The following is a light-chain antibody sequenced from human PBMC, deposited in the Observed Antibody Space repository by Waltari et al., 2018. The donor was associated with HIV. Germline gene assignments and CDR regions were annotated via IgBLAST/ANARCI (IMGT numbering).Light chain of an antibody. V-gene: IGLV2-8*01. CDR3: SSYESINNHVV. J-gene: IGLJ2*01. CDR2: EVT. Sequence: QSALTQPPSASGSLGQSVTISCTGTGSDIGGFDYVSWFQQHPGKVPKLIIYEVTQRPSGVPDRFSGSKSGNTASLTVSGLQADDEADYYCSSYESINNHVVFGGGTSLTVL. CDR1: GSDIGGFDY.